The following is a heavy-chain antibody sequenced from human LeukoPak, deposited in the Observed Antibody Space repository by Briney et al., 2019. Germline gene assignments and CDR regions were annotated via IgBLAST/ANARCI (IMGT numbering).Heavy chain of an antibody. D-gene: IGHD1-26*01. V-gene: IGHV1-24*01. CDR3: ATSSHYVGATDY. J-gene: IGHJ4*02. CDR1: GYTLTELS. Sequence: ASVKVSCKVSGYTLTELSMHWVRQAPGKGLEWMGGFDPEDGETIYAQKFQGRVTMTEDTSTDTAYMELSSLRSEDTAVYYCATSSHYVGATDYWGQGTLVTVSS. CDR2: FDPEDGET.